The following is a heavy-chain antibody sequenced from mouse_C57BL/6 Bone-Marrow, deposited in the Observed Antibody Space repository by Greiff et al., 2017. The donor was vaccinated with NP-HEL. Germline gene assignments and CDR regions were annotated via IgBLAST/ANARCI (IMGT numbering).Heavy chain of an antibody. J-gene: IGHJ4*01. CDR3: ARGVGNPPMDY. D-gene: IGHD2-1*01. CDR2: ISYAGSN. V-gene: IGHV3-6*01. Sequence: VQLQQSGPGLVKPSQSLSLTCSVTGYSITSGYYWNWIRQFPGNKLEWMGYISYAGSNNYNPSLKNRISITRDTSKNQFFLKLNSVTTEDTATYYCARGVGNPPMDYWGQGTSVTVSS. CDR1: GYSITSGYY.